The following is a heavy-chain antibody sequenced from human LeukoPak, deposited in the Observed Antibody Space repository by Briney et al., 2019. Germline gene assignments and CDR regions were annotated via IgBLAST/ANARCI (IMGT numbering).Heavy chain of an antibody. V-gene: IGHV4-34*01. CDR3: ARLSRGHKHGLDI. J-gene: IGHJ6*02. Sequence: PSETLSLRCVVSGGSFRDHYWTWIRQPPGKGLEWIGAIHHSGSTNYNPSLESRFTMSGDTSRSRFSLLLDSLSAADTGMYYCARLSRGHKHGLDIWGQGTSVTVFS. CDR2: IHHSGST. CDR1: GGSFRDHY.